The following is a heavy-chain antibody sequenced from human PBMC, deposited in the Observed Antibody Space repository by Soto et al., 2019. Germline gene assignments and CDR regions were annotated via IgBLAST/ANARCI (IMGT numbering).Heavy chain of an antibody. CDR2: ISGSGGST. CDR1: GFTFSSYA. CDR3: ASQKGLNYGYIWGSYRGHFDY. V-gene: IGHV3-23*01. D-gene: IGHD3-16*02. J-gene: IGHJ4*02. Sequence: GGSLRLSCAASGFTFSSYAMSWVRQAPGKGLEWVSAISGSGGSTYYADSVKGRFTISRDNSKNTLYLQMNSLRAEDTAVYYCASQKGLNYGYIWGSYRGHFDYWGQGTLVTVSS.